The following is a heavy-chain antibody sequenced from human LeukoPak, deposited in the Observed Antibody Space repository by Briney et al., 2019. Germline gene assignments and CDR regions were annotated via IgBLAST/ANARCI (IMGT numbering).Heavy chain of an antibody. Sequence: ASVKISCKVSGYTFTDYYMHWVQQAPGKGLEWMGLVDPEDGETIYAEKFQGRVTITADTSTDTAYMELSSLRSEDTAVYYCVGGLGVFWSFWGQGTMVTVSS. V-gene: IGHV1-69-2*01. D-gene: IGHD2-15*01. CDR2: VDPEDGET. CDR3: VGGLGVFWSF. CDR1: GYTFTDYY. J-gene: IGHJ3*01.